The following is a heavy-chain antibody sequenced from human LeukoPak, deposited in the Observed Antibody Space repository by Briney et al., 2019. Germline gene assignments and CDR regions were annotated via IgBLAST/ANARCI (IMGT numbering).Heavy chain of an antibody. CDR3: ARQPATVVNDRMMRAFDI. D-gene: IGHD4-23*01. CDR1: GYTFTSYG. CDR2: ISAYNGNT. Sequence: GASVKVSCKASGYTFTSYGISWVRQAPGQGLEWMGWISAYNGNTNYAQKLQGRVTMTTDTSTSTAYMELRSLRSDDTAVYYCARQPATVVNDRMMRAFDIWGQGTMVTVSS. J-gene: IGHJ3*02. V-gene: IGHV1-18*01.